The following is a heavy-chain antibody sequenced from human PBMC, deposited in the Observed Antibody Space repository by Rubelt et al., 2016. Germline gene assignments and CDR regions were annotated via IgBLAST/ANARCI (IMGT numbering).Heavy chain of an antibody. J-gene: IGHJ3*02. CDR2: ISSCWST. D-gene: IGHD3-22*01. CDR3: ARVGSSGYYPGAFDI. V-gene: IGHV4-31*03. CDR1: GGSLSSGGFF. Sequence: QLQLQESGPGLVKPSETLSLTCTVSGGSLSSGGFFWAWIRQPPGKGLAWVGFISSCWSTYLNPYLKSRVTIAVDTSKNQFSLKLSSVTAADTAVYYCARVGSSGYYPGAFDIWGQGTMVTVSS.